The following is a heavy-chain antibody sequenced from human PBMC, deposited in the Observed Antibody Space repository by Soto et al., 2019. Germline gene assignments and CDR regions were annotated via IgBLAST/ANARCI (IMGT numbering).Heavy chain of an antibody. D-gene: IGHD2-15*01. CDR3: ARLNGRYCSGGSCYSGYFQH. J-gene: IGHJ1*01. CDR2: INHSGST. CDR1: GGSFSGYY. Sequence: SETLSLTCAVYGGSFSGYYWSWIRQPPGKGLEWIGEINHSGSTNYNPSLKSRVTISVDTSKNQFSLKLSSVTAADTAVYYCARLNGRYCSGGSCYSGYFQHWGQGTLVTVSS. V-gene: IGHV4-34*01.